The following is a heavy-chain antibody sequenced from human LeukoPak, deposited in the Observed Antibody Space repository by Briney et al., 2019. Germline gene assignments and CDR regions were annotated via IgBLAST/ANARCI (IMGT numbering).Heavy chain of an antibody. CDR2: INHSGIT. V-gene: IGHV4-34*01. J-gene: IGHJ4*02. CDR1: GGSFSGYF. D-gene: IGHD3-16*01. CDR3: ARVRAIGVGRRYYFDY. Sequence: SETLSLTCAVYGGSFSGYFWSWIRQPPGKGLEWIWEINHSGITNYNPSLQSRVTISVDTSNNQFSLKLSSVTAADTAVYYCARVRAIGVGRRYYFDYWGQGTLVTVSS.